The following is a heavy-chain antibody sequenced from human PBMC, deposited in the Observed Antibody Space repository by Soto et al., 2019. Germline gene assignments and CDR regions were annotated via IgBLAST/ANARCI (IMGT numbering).Heavy chain of an antibody. CDR1: GYSLTTYW. D-gene: IGHD3-3*01. J-gene: IGHJ5*02. CDR2: IYPGDSNT. CDR3: ARLSGAATFTRWENNWFEP. V-gene: IGHV5-51*01. Sequence: EASLKISCEGSGYSLTTYWIGCVRQMPGKGLEWMGIIYPGDSNTRYSPSFQGQVTISADKSISTAYLQWSSLKASDTAIYYWARLSGAATFTRWENNWFEPLAQGSLVTVSS.